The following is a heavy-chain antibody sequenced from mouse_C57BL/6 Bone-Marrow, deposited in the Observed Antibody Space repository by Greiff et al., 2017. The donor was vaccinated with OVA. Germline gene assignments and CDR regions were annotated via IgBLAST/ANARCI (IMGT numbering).Heavy chain of an antibody. CDR1: GYTFTDYY. Sequence: EVQLKESGPVLVKPGASVKMSCKASGYTFTDYYMNWVKQSHGKSLEWIGVINPYNGGTSYNQKFKGKATLTVDKSSSTAYMELNSLTSEDSAVYYWARARITTVVERWYFDVWGTGTTVTVSS. CDR3: ARARITTVVERWYFDV. CDR2: INPYNGGT. J-gene: IGHJ1*03. D-gene: IGHD1-1*01. V-gene: IGHV1-19*01.